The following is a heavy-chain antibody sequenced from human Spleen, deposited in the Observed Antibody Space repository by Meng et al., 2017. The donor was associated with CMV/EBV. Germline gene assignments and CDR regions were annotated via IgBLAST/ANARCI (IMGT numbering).Heavy chain of an antibody. CDR2: INHSGST. D-gene: IGHD3-3*01. J-gene: IGHJ4*02. Sequence: VQLQQWGAGLLKPSETLSLTCAVYGGSFSGYYWSWIRQPPGKGLEWIGEINHSGSTNYNPSLKSRVTISVDTSKNQFSLKLSSVTAADTAVYYCARTRITIFGVAIAYFDYWGQGTLVTVSS. CDR3: ARTRITIFGVAIAYFDY. CDR1: GGSFSGYY. V-gene: IGHV4-34*01.